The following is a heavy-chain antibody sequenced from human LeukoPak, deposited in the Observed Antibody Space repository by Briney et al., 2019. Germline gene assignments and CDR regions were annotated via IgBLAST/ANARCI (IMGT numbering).Heavy chain of an antibody. CDR2: ISSNGGST. D-gene: IGHD6-19*01. V-gene: IGHV3-64*01. J-gene: IGHJ6*02. CDR1: GFTFSSYA. CDR3: ARDVYSSGWYPSYYYYYGMDV. Sequence: GGSLRLSCAASGFTFSSYAMHWVHQAPGKGLEYVSAISSNGGSTYYANSVKGRFTISRDNSKNTLYLQMGSLRAEDMAVYYCARDVYSSGWYPSYYYYYGMDVWGQGTTVTVSS.